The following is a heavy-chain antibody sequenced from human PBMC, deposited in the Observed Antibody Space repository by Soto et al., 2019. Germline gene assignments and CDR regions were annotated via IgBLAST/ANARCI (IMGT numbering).Heavy chain of an antibody. J-gene: IGHJ4*02. D-gene: IGHD3-22*01. CDR1: GGTFSSYT. V-gene: IGHV1-69*02. CDR3: ATQGVYYYDSSGYLHY. CDR2: IIPILGIA. Sequence: GASVKVSCKASGGTFSSYTISWVRQAPGQGLEWMGRIIPILGIANYAQKFQGRVTITADKSTSTAYMELSSLRSEDTAVYYCATQGVYYYDSSGYLHYWGQGTLVTVSS.